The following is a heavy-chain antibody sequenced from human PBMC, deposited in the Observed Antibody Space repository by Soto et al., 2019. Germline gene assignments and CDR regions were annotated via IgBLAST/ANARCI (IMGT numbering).Heavy chain of an antibody. CDR1: GGSFSGYY. CDR3: ARIRYCSSTSCSRRGYYYGMDV. CDR2: INHSGST. J-gene: IGHJ6*02. V-gene: IGHV4-34*01. D-gene: IGHD2-2*01. Sequence: SETLSLTCAVYGGSFSGYYWSWIRQPPGKGLEWIGEINHSGSTNYNPSLKSRVTISVDTSKNQFSLKLSSVTAADTAVYYCARIRYCSSTSCSRRGYYYGMDVWGQGTTVTVS.